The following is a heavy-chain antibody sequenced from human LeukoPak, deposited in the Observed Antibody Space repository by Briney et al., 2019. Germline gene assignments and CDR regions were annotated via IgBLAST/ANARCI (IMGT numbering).Heavy chain of an antibody. CDR3: AREIGGIAVAGLLDY. CDR2: IKQDSSEK. Sequence: GGSLRLSCAASGFTFSTYWMSWVRQAPGKGLEWVANIKQDSSEKYYVDSVKGRFTISRDNAKNSLYLQMNSLRAEDTAVYYCAREIGGIAVAGLLDYWGQGTLVTVSS. J-gene: IGHJ4*02. V-gene: IGHV3-7*01. D-gene: IGHD6-19*01. CDR1: GFTFSTYW.